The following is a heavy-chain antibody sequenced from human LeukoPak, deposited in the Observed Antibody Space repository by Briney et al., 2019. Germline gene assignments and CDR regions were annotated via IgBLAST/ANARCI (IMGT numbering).Heavy chain of an antibody. J-gene: IGHJ4*02. CDR3: ATRSHGLLWFGEYYFDYWAYYFDY. Sequence: PGGSLRLSCAASGFTFSSYSMTWVRQAPGKGLEWVAYIKQDGSEKHYVDSMKGRFTISRDNAKNSLYLQMNNLRAEDTAVYYCATRSHGLLWFGEYYFDYWAYYFDYWGQGTLVTVSS. D-gene: IGHD3-10*01. V-gene: IGHV3-7*03. CDR2: IKQDGSEK. CDR1: GFTFSSYS.